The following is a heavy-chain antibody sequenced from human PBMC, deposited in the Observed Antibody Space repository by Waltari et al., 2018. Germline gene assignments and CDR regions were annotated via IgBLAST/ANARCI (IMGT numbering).Heavy chain of an antibody. CDR1: GFSLSTSGVG. J-gene: IGHJ4*02. D-gene: IGHD6-13*01. V-gene: IGHV2-5*01. Sequence: QITLKESGPTLVKPTQTLTLTCTFSGFSLSTSGVGVGWIRQPPGKVLEWLALIYWNDDKRYSPSLKSRLTIIKDTSKNQVVLTMTNMDPVDTATYYCAHRLSIAAAGDFDYWGQGTLVTVSS. CDR3: AHRLSIAAAGDFDY. CDR2: IYWNDDK.